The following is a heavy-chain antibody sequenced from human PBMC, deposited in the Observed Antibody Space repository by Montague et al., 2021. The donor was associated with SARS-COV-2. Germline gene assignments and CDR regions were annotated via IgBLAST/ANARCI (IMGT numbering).Heavy chain of an antibody. D-gene: IGHD1-14*01. CDR1: GFTFNSYW. Sequence: SLRLSCAASGFTFNSYWMHWVRQAPGKGLVWVSRINSDGTTTTYXDSVKGRFTTSRDNAKDTLYLQMNSLRAEDTALYFCARGGPLSYYYYGMDVWGQGTTVTGSS. CDR3: ARGGPLSYYYYGMDV. V-gene: IGHV3-74*01. CDR2: INSDGTTT. J-gene: IGHJ6*02.